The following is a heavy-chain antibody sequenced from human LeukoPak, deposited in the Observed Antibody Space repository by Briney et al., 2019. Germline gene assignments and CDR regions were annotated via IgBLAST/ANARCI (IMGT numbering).Heavy chain of an antibody. CDR3: AKDRSSGSPYYFDY. D-gene: IGHD6-19*01. CDR1: GFTFRSYA. J-gene: IGHJ4*02. V-gene: IGHV3-48*04. CDR2: ITYNSGTI. Sequence: PGGSLRLSCAASGFTFRSYAMQWVRQAPGKGLEWVSYITYNSGTIFYADSVKGRFTISRDNSKNTLYLQMNSLRADDTAVYYCAKDRSSGSPYYFDYWGQVTLVTVSS.